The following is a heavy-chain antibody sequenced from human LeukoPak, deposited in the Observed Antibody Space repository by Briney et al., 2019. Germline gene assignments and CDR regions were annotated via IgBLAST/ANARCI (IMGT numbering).Heavy chain of an antibody. CDR3: ARDGGRDAFDI. CDR1: GDSISNYY. CDR2: IYYSGST. V-gene: IGHV4-59*01. D-gene: IGHD2-15*01. Sequence: SETLSLTCTVSGDSISNYYWSWIRQPPGKGLEWIGDIYYSGSTNYNPSLKSRITISVDTSKNQFFLKLSSVTTADTAVYYCARDGGRDAFDIWGQGTMVAVSS. J-gene: IGHJ3*02.